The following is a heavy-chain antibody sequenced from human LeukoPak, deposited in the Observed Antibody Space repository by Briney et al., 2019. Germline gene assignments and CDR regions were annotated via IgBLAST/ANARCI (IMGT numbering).Heavy chain of an antibody. Sequence: GGSLRLSCAASGFTFSSYSMNWVRQAPGKGLEWVSSISSSSSYIYYADSVKGRFTISRDNAKNSLYLQMNSLRAEDTAVYYCARDSLHVDIVATRGDYWGQGTLVTVSS. CDR2: ISSSSSYI. J-gene: IGHJ4*02. D-gene: IGHD5-12*01. CDR1: GFTFSSYS. V-gene: IGHV3-21*01. CDR3: ARDSLHVDIVATRGDY.